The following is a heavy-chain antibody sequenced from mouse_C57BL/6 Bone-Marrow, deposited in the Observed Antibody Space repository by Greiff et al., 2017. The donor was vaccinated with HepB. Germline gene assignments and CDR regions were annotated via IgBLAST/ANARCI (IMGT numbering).Heavy chain of an antibody. J-gene: IGHJ3*01. D-gene: IGHD2-4*01. CDR3: ARDDYDEVAY. V-gene: IGHV1-59*01. Sequence: QVQLQQPGAELVRPGTSVKLSCKASGYTFTSYWMHWVKQRPGQGLEWIGVIDPSDSYTNYNQKFKGKATLTVDTSSSTAYMQLSSLTSEDSAVYDCARDDYDEVAYWGQGTLVTVSA. CDR1: GYTFTSYW. CDR2: IDPSDSYT.